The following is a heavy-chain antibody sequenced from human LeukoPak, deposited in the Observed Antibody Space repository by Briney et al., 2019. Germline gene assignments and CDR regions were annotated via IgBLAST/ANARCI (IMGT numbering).Heavy chain of an antibody. J-gene: IGHJ1*01. CDR1: GGTFSSYA. CDR3: ARDSPGPYCSGRSCYPLEYFQH. D-gene: IGHD2-15*01. CDR2: IIPIFGTA. V-gene: IGHV1-69*13. Sequence: SVKVSCKASGGTFSSYAISWVRQAPGQGLEWMGGIIPIFGTANYAQKFQGRVTITADESTSTAYMELSSLRSEDTAVYYCARDSPGPYCSGRSCYPLEYFQHWGQGTLVTVSS.